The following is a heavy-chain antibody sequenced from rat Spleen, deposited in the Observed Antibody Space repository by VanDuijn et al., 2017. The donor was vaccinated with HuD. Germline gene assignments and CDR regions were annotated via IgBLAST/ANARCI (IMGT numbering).Heavy chain of an antibody. CDR3: ARPGGYTYVMDA. CDR1: GFAFSDHY. Sequence: EVQLVESGGGLVQPGRSLQLSCAASGFAFSDHYVAWVRQGPTKGLEWVATINYDGRSTFYRDSVRARFTISRDNGKNILYLQMDSLRSEDTATYYCARPGGYTYVMDAWGQGASVTVSS. V-gene: IGHV5-29*01. J-gene: IGHJ4*01. D-gene: IGHD1-11*01. CDR2: INYDGRST.